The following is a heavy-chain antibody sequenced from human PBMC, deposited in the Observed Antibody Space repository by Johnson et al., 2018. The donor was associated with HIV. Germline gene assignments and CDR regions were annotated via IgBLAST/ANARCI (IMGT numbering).Heavy chain of an antibody. V-gene: IGHV3-33*06. Sequence: QVQLVESGGGVVQPGRSLRLSCAASGFTFSDYGMHWVRQAPGKGLEWVAVIWYDGSNKNYVDSVKGRFTISRDNSKNTLYLQMNSLRAEDTAVYYCAKDLNYGSGPVDIWGQGTMVTVSS. J-gene: IGHJ3*02. CDR3: AKDLNYGSGPVDI. D-gene: IGHD3-10*01. CDR1: GFTFSDYG. CDR2: IWYDGSNK.